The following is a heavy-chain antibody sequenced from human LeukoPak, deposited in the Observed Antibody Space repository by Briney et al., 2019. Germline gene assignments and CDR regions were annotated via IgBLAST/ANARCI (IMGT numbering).Heavy chain of an antibody. Sequence: SETLSLTCTVSGGSISSSSYYWGWIRHPPGKGLEWIGSIYYSGSTYYNPSLKSRVTISVDTSKNQFSLKLTSVTAADTALYYCARRATGNGSGSYYVDYWGQGTLVTVSS. CDR1: GGSISSSSYY. D-gene: IGHD3-10*01. CDR2: IYYSGST. CDR3: ARRATGNGSGSYYVDY. J-gene: IGHJ4*02. V-gene: IGHV4-39*01.